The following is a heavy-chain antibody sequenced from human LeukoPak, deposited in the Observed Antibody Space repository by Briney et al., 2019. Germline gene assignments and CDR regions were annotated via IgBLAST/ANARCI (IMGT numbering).Heavy chain of an antibody. CDR2: IYYSGST. CDR3: ARDRYYYDSSARYFDY. CDR1: GGSISSYY. V-gene: IGHV4-59*01. D-gene: IGHD3-22*01. Sequence: ASETLSLTCTVSGGSISSYYWSWIRQSPGKGLDWIGYIYYSGSTKYNPSLKSRVTISVDTSKNQFSLKLSSVTAADTAVYYCARDRYYYDSSARYFDYWGQGTLVTVSS. J-gene: IGHJ4*02.